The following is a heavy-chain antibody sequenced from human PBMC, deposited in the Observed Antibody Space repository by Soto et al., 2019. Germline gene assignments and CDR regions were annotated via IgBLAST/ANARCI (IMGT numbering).Heavy chain of an antibody. CDR3: ARHTF. J-gene: IGHJ4*02. CDR2: IYYSGST. CDR1: GGSISNSGYY. V-gene: IGHV4-39*01. Sequence: SETLSLTCTVSGGSISNSGYYWGWIRQPPGKGLEWIGTIYYSGSTYYNPSLKSRVTISVDTSKNQFSLKLSSVTATDTAVYYCARHTFWGQGTLVTVSS.